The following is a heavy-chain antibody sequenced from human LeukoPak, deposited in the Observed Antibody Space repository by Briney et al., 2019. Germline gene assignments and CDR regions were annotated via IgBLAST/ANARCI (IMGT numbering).Heavy chain of an antibody. D-gene: IGHD6-19*01. Sequence: GGSLRLSCAASGFTFSSYSMNWVRQAPGKRLEWVSSISSSSSYTYHADSVKGRFTISRNNAKNSLYLQMDSLRAEDTAVYYCARDGSSGWDRYYYYGMDVWGQGTTVTVSS. CDR3: ARDGSSGWDRYYYYGMDV. V-gene: IGHV3-21*01. J-gene: IGHJ6*02. CDR2: ISSSSSYT. CDR1: GFTFSSYS.